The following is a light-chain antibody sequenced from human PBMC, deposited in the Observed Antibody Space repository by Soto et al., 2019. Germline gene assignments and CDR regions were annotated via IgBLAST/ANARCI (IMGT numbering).Light chain of an antibody. CDR2: DAS. V-gene: IGKV3-11*01. CDR1: QSISNF. Sequence: EVVMTQSPATLSVSPGERATLSCRASQSISNFLAWYQQKPGQAPRLLIYDASKRATDIPDRFIGSGSGTDFTLTIGSLEPEDFAVYYCHQRSNWPPFTFGGGTKVDIK. CDR3: HQRSNWPPFT. J-gene: IGKJ4*01.